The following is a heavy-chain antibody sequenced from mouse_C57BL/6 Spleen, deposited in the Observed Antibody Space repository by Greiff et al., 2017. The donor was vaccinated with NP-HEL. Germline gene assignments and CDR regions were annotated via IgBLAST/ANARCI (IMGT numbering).Heavy chain of an antibody. V-gene: IGHV1-52*01. CDR3: FMRDYAMDY. CDR1: GYTFTSYW. J-gene: IGHJ4*01. D-gene: IGHD1-1*01. CDR2: IDPSDSET. Sequence: QVQLQQPGAELVRPGSSVKLSCKASGYTFTSYWMHWVKQRPIQGLEWIGNIDPSDSETHYNQKFKDKATLTVDKSSSTAYMQLSSLTSADSAVYYCFMRDYAMDYWGQGTSVTVSS.